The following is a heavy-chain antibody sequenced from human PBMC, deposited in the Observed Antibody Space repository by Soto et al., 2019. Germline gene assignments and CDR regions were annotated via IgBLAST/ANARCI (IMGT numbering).Heavy chain of an antibody. CDR1: GYSFTSYW. V-gene: IGHV5-51*01. J-gene: IGHJ5*02. CDR2: IDPGDSDT. CDR3: ARRVIGLKYNWFDP. Sequence: PGESLKISCRGSGYSFTSYWIGWVRQMPGKGLEWMGMIDPGDSDTRYSPSFQGQVTISADKSISTAYLQWSSLKASDTAMYYCARRVIGLKYNWFDPWGQGTLVTVSS.